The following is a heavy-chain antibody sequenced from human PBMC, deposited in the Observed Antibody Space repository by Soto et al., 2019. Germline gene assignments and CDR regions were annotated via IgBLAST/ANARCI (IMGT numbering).Heavy chain of an antibody. Sequence: GGSLRLSCAASGFTFSSYSMNWVRQAPGKGLEWVSYISSSSSTIYYADSVKGQFTISRDNAKNSLYLQMNSLRDEDTAVYYCARAFRGGWYSIGYWGQGTLVTVSS. J-gene: IGHJ4*02. CDR2: ISSSSSTI. V-gene: IGHV3-48*02. D-gene: IGHD6-19*01. CDR3: ARAFRGGWYSIGY. CDR1: GFTFSSYS.